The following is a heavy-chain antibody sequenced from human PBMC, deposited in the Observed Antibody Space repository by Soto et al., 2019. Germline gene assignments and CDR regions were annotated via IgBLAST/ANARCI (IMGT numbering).Heavy chain of an antibody. Sequence: EVQLLESGGGSVQPGGSLRLSCAASGFTFSSYAMHWVRRPPGKGLEWVSSISGSGGTAYYADSVKGRFSISRDSLVNTLYLQMNSLRAEDTAVYYCAKGRAQSWNFDYWGQGTLVTGSP. CDR2: ISGSGGTA. CDR1: GFTFSSYA. J-gene: IGHJ4*02. V-gene: IGHV3-23*01. CDR3: AKGRAQSWNFDY. D-gene: IGHD6-13*01.